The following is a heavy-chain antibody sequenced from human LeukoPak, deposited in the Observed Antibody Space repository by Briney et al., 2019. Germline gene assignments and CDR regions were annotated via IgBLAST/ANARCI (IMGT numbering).Heavy chain of an antibody. CDR3: SRAFSRGWPRLVFDI. CDR2: ISSSGSTI. V-gene: IGHV3-48*03. CDR1: GFTFSSYE. D-gene: IGHD6-19*01. J-gene: IGHJ3*02. Sequence: GGSLRLSCAASGFTFSSYEMNWVRQAPGKGLEWVSYISSSGSTIYYADSVKGRFTISRDNAKNSLYLQMNSLRAEDTAVYYCSRAFSRGWPRLVFDIWGKGTMVTVSS.